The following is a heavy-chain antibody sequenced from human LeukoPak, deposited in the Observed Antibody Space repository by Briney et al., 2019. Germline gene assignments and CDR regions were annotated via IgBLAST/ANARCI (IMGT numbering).Heavy chain of an antibody. D-gene: IGHD3-10*01. Sequence: PSETLSLTCTVSGYSLSSGYYWGWIRQPPGKGLEWIGSVDHSGGTYYNPSHRSRVSISVDTSKNQFSLKLSSVTAADTAVYSCAGFTFFRGVITFDYWGQGTLVTVSS. J-gene: IGHJ4*02. CDR2: VDHSGGT. V-gene: IGHV4-38-2*02. CDR1: GYSLSSGYY. CDR3: AGFTFFRGVITFDY.